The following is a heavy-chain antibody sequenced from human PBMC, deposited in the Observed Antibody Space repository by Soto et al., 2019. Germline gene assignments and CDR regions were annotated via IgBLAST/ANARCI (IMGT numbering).Heavy chain of an antibody. Sequence: QAQLVQSGPEVKKPGASVKVSGKASGYTFTTYGINWVRQAPGQGLEWVAWISVYNGRTDSAQKVQGRVTMTIDKSTTTAYMELRGLISDDTAVYYCARDTRGHNSDAFDVWGQGTTVLVSS. CDR3: ARDTRGHNSDAFDV. CDR2: ISVYNGRT. D-gene: IGHD3-10*01. V-gene: IGHV1-18*01. CDR1: GYTFTTYG. J-gene: IGHJ3*01.